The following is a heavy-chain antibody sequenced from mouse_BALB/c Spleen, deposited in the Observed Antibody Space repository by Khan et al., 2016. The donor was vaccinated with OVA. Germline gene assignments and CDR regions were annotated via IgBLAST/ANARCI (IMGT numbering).Heavy chain of an antibody. CDR1: GYTFTSYW. CDR3: TRGNYGSSYWYFEV. Sequence: LQQPGSELVRPGASVKLSCKASGYTFTSYWMHWVKQRPGQGLEWIGNIYPGSGSTNYDEKFKSKATLTVDTSSSTAYMQLSSLTSEDSAVYYCTRGNYGSSYWYFEVWGAGTTVTVSS. CDR2: IYPGSGST. V-gene: IGHV1S22*01. J-gene: IGHJ1*01. D-gene: IGHD1-1*01.